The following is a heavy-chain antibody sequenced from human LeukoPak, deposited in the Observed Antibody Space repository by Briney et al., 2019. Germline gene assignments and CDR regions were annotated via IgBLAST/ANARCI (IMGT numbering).Heavy chain of an antibody. D-gene: IGHD2-2*01. CDR1: GFILSNYW. CDR3: AREGGGSYCSSTSCLGDY. V-gene: IGHV3-7*03. CDR2: IKQDGSDK. J-gene: IGHJ4*02. Sequence: PGGSLRLSCAGPGFILSNYWMSWVRQAPGKGLEWVANIKQDGSDKYYVDSVKGRFTISRDNAKNLLYLQMNSLRAEDTAVYYCAREGGGSYCSSTSCLGDYWGQGTLVTVSS.